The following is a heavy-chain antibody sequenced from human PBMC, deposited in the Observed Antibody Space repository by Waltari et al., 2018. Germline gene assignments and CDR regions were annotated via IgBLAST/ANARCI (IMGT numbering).Heavy chain of an antibody. J-gene: IGHJ6*02. Sequence: QEQLVQSGAEVKKPGASVTVSCKASGNTFTRYYMHWVRQAPGKGLEWMGTINPSGENATYARKFQDRVTMTRDTSTRTVYMHLSSLRSDDTAVYFCATEPRHTLAGIYYGLDIWGQGTTVTVSS. CDR2: INPSGENA. CDR3: ATEPRHTLAGIYYGLDI. V-gene: IGHV1-46*01. D-gene: IGHD6-19*01. CDR1: GNTFTRYY.